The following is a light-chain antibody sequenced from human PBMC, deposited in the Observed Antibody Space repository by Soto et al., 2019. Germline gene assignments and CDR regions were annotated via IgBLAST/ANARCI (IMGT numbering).Light chain of an antibody. V-gene: IGLV2-11*01. CDR3: CSYAGSYTLYV. Sequence: QSALTQPRSVSGSPGQAVTICCTGTSSDVGGYNYVSWYQQHPGKAPKLMIYEVSKRPSGVPDRFSGSKSGNTASLTISGIQAEDEADYYCCSYAGSYTLYVFGTGTQLTVL. J-gene: IGLJ1*01. CDR2: EVS. CDR1: SSDVGGYNY.